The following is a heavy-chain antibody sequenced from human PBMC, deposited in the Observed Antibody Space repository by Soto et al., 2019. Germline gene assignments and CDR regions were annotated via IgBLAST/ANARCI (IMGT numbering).Heavy chain of an antibody. CDR3: ARAFGEFNTFDY. CDR2: FDAEDGET. V-gene: IGHV1-24*01. D-gene: IGHD3-10*01. J-gene: IGHJ4*02. CDR1: GYTLTELS. Sequence: WASVKVSCKVSGYTLTELSMHWVRQAPGKGLEWMGGFDAEDGETIYAQKFQGRVTMTRDTSTSTAYMELSSLRSEDTAVYYCARAFGEFNTFDYWGQGTLVTVSS.